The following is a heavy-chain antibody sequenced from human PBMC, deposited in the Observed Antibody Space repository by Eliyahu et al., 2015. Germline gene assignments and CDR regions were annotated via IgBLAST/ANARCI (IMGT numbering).Heavy chain of an antibody. CDR2: INHSGST. CDR1: XGSFXGYY. V-gene: IGHV4-34*01. Sequence: QVQLQQWGAGLLKPSETLSLXXXVYXGSFXGYYXXGIRQPPGKGLEWIGEINHSGSTNYNPSLKSRVTISVDTSKNQFSLKLSSVTAADTAVYYCARGLRLSDTSSLDPWGQGTLVTVSS. J-gene: IGHJ5*02. CDR3: ARGLRLSDTSSLDP. D-gene: IGHD2/OR15-2a*01.